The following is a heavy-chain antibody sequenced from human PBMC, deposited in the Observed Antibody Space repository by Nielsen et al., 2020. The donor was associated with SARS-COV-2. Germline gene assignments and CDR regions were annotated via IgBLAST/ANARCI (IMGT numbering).Heavy chain of an antibody. CDR3: ARAPDIVLQPTAIPL. V-gene: IGHV4-59*10. J-gene: IGHJ3*01. D-gene: IGHD2-8*01. Sequence: ESLKISCAASGFTFSDHYMTWIRQPAGKGLEWIGRVFATGSTDYNPSLKSRVTISIDTSKNQFSLNLRFVTAADTAVYYCARAPDIVLQPTAIPLWGQGTMVPVSS. CDR1: GFTFSDHY. CDR2: VFATGST.